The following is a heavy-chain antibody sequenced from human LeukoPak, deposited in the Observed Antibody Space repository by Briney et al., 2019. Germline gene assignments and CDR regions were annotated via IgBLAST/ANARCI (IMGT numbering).Heavy chain of an antibody. V-gene: IGHV1-18*01. CDR3: ARESSYYDILTGYSPLLW. J-gene: IGHJ4*02. CDR1: GYTFTSYG. CDR2: ISAYNGNT. Sequence: GASVKVSCKASGYTFTSYGISWVRQAPGQGLEWMGWISAYNGNTNYAQKLQGRVTMTTDTSTSTAYMELRSLRSDDTAVYYCARESSYYDILTGYSPLLWWGQGTLVTVSS. D-gene: IGHD3-9*01.